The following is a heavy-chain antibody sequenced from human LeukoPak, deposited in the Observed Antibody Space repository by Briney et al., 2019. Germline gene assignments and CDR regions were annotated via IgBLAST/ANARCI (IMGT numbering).Heavy chain of an antibody. D-gene: IGHD5-18*01. Sequence: GGSLGLSCAASGFTFSSYWMTWVRQAPGKGLEWVATIKQDGSEKYCVDSVKGRFTISRDNAKNSLYLQMNSLRAEDTAVYYCARVFSYDLKFWGQGTLVTVSS. CDR1: GFTFSSYW. CDR3: ARVFSYDLKF. V-gene: IGHV3-7*01. J-gene: IGHJ4*02. CDR2: IKQDGSEK.